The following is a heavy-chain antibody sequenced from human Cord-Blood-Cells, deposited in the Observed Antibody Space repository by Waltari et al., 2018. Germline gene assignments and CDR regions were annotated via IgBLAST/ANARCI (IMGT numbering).Heavy chain of an antibody. Sequence: EMQLVQSGAEVKKPGESLKISCKGSGYSFTSYWIGWVRQMPGKGLEWMWFIYPVDSDTRYSPTFQDQVTISADKSISTAYLQWSSLKASDTAMYYCARHVGQVDTAMVDYWGQGTLGTGSS. J-gene: IGHJ4*02. CDR1: GYSFTSYW. D-gene: IGHD5-18*01. V-gene: IGHV5-51*01. CDR3: ARHVGQVDTAMVDY. CDR2: IYPVDSDT.